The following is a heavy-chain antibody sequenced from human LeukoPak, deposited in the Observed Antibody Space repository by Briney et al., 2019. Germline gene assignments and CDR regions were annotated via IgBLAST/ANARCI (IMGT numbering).Heavy chain of an antibody. D-gene: IGHD4-17*01. V-gene: IGHV3-21*04. J-gene: IGHJ4*02. CDR2: IGSSSTYM. Sequence: GGSLRLSCAASGFTFSSYSMNWVRQAPGKGLEWVSVIGSSSTYMYSADAVKGRFTISRDKSKNTLFLQMNSLRAEDTAVYYCAKSYGDYLGYFDSWGQGTLVTVSS. CDR3: AKSYGDYLGYFDS. CDR1: GFTFSSYS.